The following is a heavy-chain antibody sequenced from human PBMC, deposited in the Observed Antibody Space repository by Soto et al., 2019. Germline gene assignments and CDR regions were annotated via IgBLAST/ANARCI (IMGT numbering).Heavy chain of an antibody. D-gene: IGHD3-3*01. Sequence: QVQLVQSGAEVKKPGASVKVSCKASGYPFTSYDINWVRQATGQALEWMGWMNPNSGNTCYAQKFQGRVTMTRNTSITTAYMELSILRSEATAVDYCARGVRFLEWGSWFDPWGQGTLVTVSS. J-gene: IGHJ5*02. CDR1: GYPFTSYD. V-gene: IGHV1-8*01. CDR2: MNPNSGNT. CDR3: ARGVRFLEWGSWFDP.